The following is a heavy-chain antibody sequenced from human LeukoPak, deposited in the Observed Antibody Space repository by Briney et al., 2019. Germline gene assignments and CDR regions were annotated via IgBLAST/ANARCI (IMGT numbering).Heavy chain of an antibody. J-gene: IGHJ4*02. D-gene: IGHD6-19*01. CDR3: AKDRIAVAAEYYFDY. Sequence: GGSLRLSCAASGFTFSSYGMHWVRQAPGKGLEWVAFIRYDGSNKYYADSVKGRFTISRDNSKNTLYLQMNSLRAEDTAVYYCAKDRIAVAAEYYFDYWGQGTLVTVSS. V-gene: IGHV3-30*02. CDR1: GFTFSSYG. CDR2: IRYDGSNK.